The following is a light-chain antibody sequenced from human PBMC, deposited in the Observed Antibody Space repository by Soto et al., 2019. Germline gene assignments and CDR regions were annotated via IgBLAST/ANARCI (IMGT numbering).Light chain of an antibody. V-gene: IGLV2-14*01. CDR2: DVS. J-gene: IGLJ2*01. Sequence: QSALTQPASVSGSPGQSITISCTGTSSDVGGYNYVSWYQQHPGKAPKLMIYDVSNRPSGVSNRFSGSKSGNTASLTLSWLQAEDEADYYCSSYTSSSTYVVFGGGTKLTLL. CDR1: SSDVGGYNY. CDR3: SSYTSSSTYVV.